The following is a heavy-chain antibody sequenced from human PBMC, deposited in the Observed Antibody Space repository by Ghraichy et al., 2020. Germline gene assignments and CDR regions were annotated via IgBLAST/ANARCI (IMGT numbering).Heavy chain of an antibody. D-gene: IGHD6-13*01. CDR3: ARENPEGIAAAGRPAFDI. V-gene: IGHV4-59*01. CDR2: IYYSGST. Sequence: SETLSLTCTVSGGSISSYYWSWIRQPPGKGLEWIGYIYYSGSTNYNPSLKSRVTISVDTSKNQFSLKLSSVTAEDTAVYYCARENPEGIAAAGRPAFDIWGQGTMVTVSS. J-gene: IGHJ3*02. CDR1: GGSISSYY.